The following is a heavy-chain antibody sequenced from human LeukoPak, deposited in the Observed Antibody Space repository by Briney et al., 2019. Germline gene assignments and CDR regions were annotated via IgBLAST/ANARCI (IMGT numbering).Heavy chain of an antibody. CDR3: ARLSGSSSFLPFRWFDP. V-gene: IGHV4-4*07. Sequence: SETLSLTCTVSGGSISSYYWSWIRRPAGKGLEWIGRIYTSGSTTYNPSLKSRVTISVDTSKNQFSLKLSSVTAADTAVYYCARLSGSSSFLPFRWFDPWGQGTLVTVSS. D-gene: IGHD6-6*01. CDR2: IYTSGST. CDR1: GGSISSYY. J-gene: IGHJ5*02.